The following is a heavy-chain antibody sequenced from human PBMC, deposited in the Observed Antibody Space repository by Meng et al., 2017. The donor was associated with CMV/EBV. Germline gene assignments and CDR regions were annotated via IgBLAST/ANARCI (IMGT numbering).Heavy chain of an antibody. CDR2: IKSDGSST. J-gene: IGHJ4*02. CDR1: GFTFSSYW. D-gene: IGHD1-26*01. Sequence: GESLKISCAASGFTFSSYWMYWVRQAPGKGLVWVSRIKSDGSSTTYADSVKGRFTISRDNAKNTLYLQMNSLRAEDTAVYYCARVVRGGSYLGGDYFDYWGQGTLVTVSS. CDR3: ARVVRGGSYLGGDYFDY. V-gene: IGHV3-74*01.